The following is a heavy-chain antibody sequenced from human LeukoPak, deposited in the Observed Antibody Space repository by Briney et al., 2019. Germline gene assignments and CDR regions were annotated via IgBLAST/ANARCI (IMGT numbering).Heavy chain of an antibody. CDR2: ICYSGST. Sequence: TLSLTCTVSGGSISSGDYYWSWIRQPPGKGLEWIGYICYSGSTYYNPSLKSRVTISVDTSKNQFSLKLSSVTAADTAVYYCARGGNYYDSSGSYYFDYWGQGTLVTVSS. V-gene: IGHV4-30-4*01. CDR3: ARGGNYYDSSGSYYFDY. D-gene: IGHD3-22*01. J-gene: IGHJ4*02. CDR1: GGSISSGDYY.